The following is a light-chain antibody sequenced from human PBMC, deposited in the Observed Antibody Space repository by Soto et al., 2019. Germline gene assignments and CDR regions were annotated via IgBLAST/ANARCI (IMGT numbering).Light chain of an antibody. J-gene: IGKJ1*01. CDR3: QHYNSYSEA. Sequence: DIQMTQSPSSLSASVGDTVTITCRATQTISTILNWYQHKPGKAPNLLIYAASSLQSGVPSGFSGSGSGTEFTLTISSLQPDDFATYYCQHYNSYSEAFGQGTKVDIK. V-gene: IGKV1-5*01. CDR2: AAS. CDR1: QTISTI.